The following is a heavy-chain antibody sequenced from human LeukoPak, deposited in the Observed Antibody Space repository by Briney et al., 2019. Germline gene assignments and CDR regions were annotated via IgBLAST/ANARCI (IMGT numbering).Heavy chain of an antibody. CDR3: ARKAYYYDGMDV. J-gene: IGHJ6*02. CDR1: GFSFSSYR. V-gene: IGHV3-21*01. Sequence: GGSLRLSCAASGFSFSSYRMNWVRQAPGKGLEGVSCISDSSYYIYYADSVKGRFTISRDNAKNSLYLQMNSLRLEDTAVYYCARKAYYYDGMDVWGQGTTVTVSS. CDR2: ISDSSYYI.